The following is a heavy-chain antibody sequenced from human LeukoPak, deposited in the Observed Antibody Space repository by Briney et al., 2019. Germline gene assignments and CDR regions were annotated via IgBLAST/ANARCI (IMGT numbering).Heavy chain of an antibody. CDR2: IYYSGST. CDR3: ARHGVAVAGSSLYYYMDV. CDR1: GGSISSYY. D-gene: IGHD6-19*01. V-gene: IGHV4-59*08. J-gene: IGHJ6*03. Sequence: SETPSLTCTVSGGSISSYYWSWVRQPPGKGLEWIAYIYYSGSTNYNPSLKSRVTISVDTSKNQLSLKLSSVTAADTAVYYCARHGVAVAGSSLYYYMDVWGKGTTVTVSS.